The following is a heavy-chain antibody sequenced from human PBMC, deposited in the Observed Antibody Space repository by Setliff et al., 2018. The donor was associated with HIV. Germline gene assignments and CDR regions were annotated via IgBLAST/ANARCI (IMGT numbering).Heavy chain of an antibody. CDR2: IYYSGST. Sequence: SETLSLTCTVSGGSISSSSYYWGWIRQPPGKGLEWIGSIYYSGSTYYNPSLKSRITISLDTSKNQFSLKLTSVTAADTAMYYCASRIYYYDESRVLREEGFVPWGQGTLVTVSS. J-gene: IGHJ5*02. CDR1: GGSISSSSYY. V-gene: IGHV4-39*01. CDR3: ASRIYYYDESRVLREEGFVP. D-gene: IGHD3-22*01.